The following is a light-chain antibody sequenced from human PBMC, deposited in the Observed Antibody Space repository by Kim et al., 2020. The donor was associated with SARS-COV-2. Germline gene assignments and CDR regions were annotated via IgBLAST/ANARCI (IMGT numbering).Light chain of an antibody. CDR2: GAS. J-gene: IGKJ4*01. CDR1: QSVSSSY. CDR3: QQYGSSPFT. Sequence: STGERATLSCRASQSVSSSYLAWYQQKPGQAPRLLIYGASSRATGIPDRFSGSGSGTDFTLTISRLEPEDFAVYYCQQYGSSPFTFGGGTKVDIK. V-gene: IGKV3-20*01.